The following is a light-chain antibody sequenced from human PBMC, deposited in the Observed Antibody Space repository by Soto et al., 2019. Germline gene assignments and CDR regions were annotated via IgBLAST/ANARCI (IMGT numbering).Light chain of an antibody. V-gene: IGLV1-40*01. CDR3: QSYDISLHNYV. J-gene: IGLJ1*01. Sequence: QSVLTQPPSVSGAPGQRVTISCTGSSSNIGAPYDVHWYQHLPGTAPKLLIFGDNNRPSGVPDRFSGSKSGTSASLAITRLQAEHEADYYCQSYDISLHNYVFGTGTKLTVL. CDR2: GDN. CDR1: SSNIGAPYD.